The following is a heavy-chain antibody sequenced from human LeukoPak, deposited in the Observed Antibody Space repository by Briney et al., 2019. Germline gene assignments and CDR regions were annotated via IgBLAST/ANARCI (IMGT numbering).Heavy chain of an antibody. D-gene: IGHD2-2*02. CDR3: AREKDIVVVPAAIGRYAFDI. V-gene: IGHV1-2*02. Sequence: ASVKVSCKASGYTFTGYYMHWVRQAPGQGLEWMGWINPNSGGTNYAQKFQGRVTMTRDTSISTAYMELSRLRSDDTAVYYCAREKDIVVVPAAIGRYAFDIWGQGTMVTVSS. J-gene: IGHJ3*02. CDR2: INPNSGGT. CDR1: GYTFTGYY.